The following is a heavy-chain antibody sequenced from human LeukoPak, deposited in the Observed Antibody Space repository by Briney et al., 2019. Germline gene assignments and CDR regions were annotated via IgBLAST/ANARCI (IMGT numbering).Heavy chain of an antibody. D-gene: IGHD3-10*01. J-gene: IGHJ6*03. Sequence: ASVKVSCKASGYTFTSYDINWVRQATGQGLEWMGWMNPNSGNTGYAQKFQGRVTITRNTSIRTAYMELSSLRSEDTAVYYCARGLTVRGVIVLHYYYMDVWGKGTTVTVSS. CDR3: ARGLTVRGVIVLHYYYMDV. CDR1: GYTFTSYD. CDR2: MNPNSGNT. V-gene: IGHV1-8*03.